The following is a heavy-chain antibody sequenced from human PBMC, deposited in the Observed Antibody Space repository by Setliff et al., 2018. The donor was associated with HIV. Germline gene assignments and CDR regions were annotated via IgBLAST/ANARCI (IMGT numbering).Heavy chain of an antibody. J-gene: IGHJ4*02. CDR1: GFIFSDSW. D-gene: IGHD1-1*01. CDR3: ARWRGEQSELDH. CDR2: VRPDGSEK. Sequence: GGSLRLSCGASGFIFSDSWMDWVRQAPGKGLEWVASVRPDGSEKHYVDPLKGRFTISRDNAKNSLYLQMDSLRAEDTAFYYCARWRGEQSELDHWGQGILVTVSS. V-gene: IGHV3-7*03.